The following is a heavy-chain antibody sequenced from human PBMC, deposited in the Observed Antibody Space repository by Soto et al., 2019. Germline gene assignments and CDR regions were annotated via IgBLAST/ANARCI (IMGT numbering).Heavy chain of an antibody. CDR1: GASLSGYS. D-gene: IGHD2-2*01. CDR3: VGPCRGTRCTDF. V-gene: IGHV4-34*01. Sequence: SETLSLTCAVYGASLSGYSRSWIRQPPGKGLEWIGEINGSGNTNYNPSLKSRVTISEGSSRNQISLTLTSVTAADTAVYYCVGPCRGTRCTDFWGQGTLVTVSS. J-gene: IGHJ4*02. CDR2: INGSGNT.